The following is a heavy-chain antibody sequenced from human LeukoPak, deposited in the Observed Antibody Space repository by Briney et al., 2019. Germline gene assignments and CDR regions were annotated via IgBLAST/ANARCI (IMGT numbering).Heavy chain of an antibody. Sequence: GGSLRLSCAASGFTSSSCAMSWVRQAPGKGLEWVSAISGSGGSTYYADSVKGRFTISRDNSKNTLYLQMNSLRAEDTATYYCAARPTSAAVAPSDYWGQGTLVTVSS. V-gene: IGHV3-23*01. CDR3: AARPTSAAVAPSDY. D-gene: IGHD6-19*01. CDR2: ISGSGGST. J-gene: IGHJ4*02. CDR1: GFTSSSCA.